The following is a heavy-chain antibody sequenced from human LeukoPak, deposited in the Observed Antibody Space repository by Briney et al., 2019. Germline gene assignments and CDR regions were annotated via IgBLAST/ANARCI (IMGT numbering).Heavy chain of an antibody. Sequence: GGSLRLSCATSGFTFSSYGMHRVRQAPGKGLEWVAIIWYDGSKTYYADSVKGRFTISRDKSNNTLYLQMNSLRVEDTAVYYCARVKVAAAGNAFDYWGRGTMVAVSS. CDR2: IWYDGSKT. D-gene: IGHD6-13*01. CDR3: ARVKVAAAGNAFDY. CDR1: GFTFSSYG. J-gene: IGHJ4*02. V-gene: IGHV3-33*01.